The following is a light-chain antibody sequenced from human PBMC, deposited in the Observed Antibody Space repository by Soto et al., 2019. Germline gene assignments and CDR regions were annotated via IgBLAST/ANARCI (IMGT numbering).Light chain of an antibody. Sequence: ESVLMQSPGILSLSPGERVTLSCRASQTLRRTYIAWYQQKLGQAPRLLIYGASNRATGIPDRFSGGGSGTDFTLTISSLEPEDFAVYYCQQRSNLPPTFGQGTLLEIK. CDR2: GAS. J-gene: IGKJ5*01. V-gene: IGKV3D-20*02. CDR1: QTLRRTY. CDR3: QQRSNLPPT.